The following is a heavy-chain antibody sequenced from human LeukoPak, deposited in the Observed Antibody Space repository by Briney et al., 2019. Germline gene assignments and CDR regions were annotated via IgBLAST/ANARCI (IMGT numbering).Heavy chain of an antibody. CDR2: ISGSGGST. CDR1: GFTFSRYS. J-gene: IGHJ4*02. CDR3: AKRGSSWYEEGY. Sequence: GGSLRLSCAASGFTFSRYSMNWVRQAPGKGLEWVSGISGSGGSTSYADSVKGRFTISRDNSKSTLYLQMNSLRADDTAVYYCAKRGSSWYEEGYWGQGTLVTVSS. D-gene: IGHD6-13*01. V-gene: IGHV3-23*01.